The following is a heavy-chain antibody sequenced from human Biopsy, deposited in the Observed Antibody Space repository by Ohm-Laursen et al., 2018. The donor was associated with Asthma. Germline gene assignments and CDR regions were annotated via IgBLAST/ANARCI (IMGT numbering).Heavy chain of an antibody. CDR2: IYYSGST. CDR1: GGSINIGDYY. J-gene: IGHJ5*02. CDR3: ARTTYGDDGFDP. Sequence: TLSLTCIVSGGSINIGDYYWSWIRQHPVKGLEWIGYIYYSGSTYYNPSLKSRVSISLDTSKNQFSLSLTFVTAADTAVYYCARTTYGDDGFDPWGQGTLVTVSS. V-gene: IGHV4-31*03. D-gene: IGHD4-17*01.